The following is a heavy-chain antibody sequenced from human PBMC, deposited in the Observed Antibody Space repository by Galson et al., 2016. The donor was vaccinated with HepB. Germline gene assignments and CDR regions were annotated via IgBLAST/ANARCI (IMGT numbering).Heavy chain of an antibody. J-gene: IGHJ4*02. CDR2: ISYDETNI. CDR3: ARDGVDIVATIGYYFDY. D-gene: IGHD5-12*01. V-gene: IGHV3-30*03. Sequence: SLRLSCAASGFTFSTYGMHWVRQAPGKGLKWVAVISYDETNIYYGDPVKGRFTISRDNSKNTLYLQMNSLRAEDTAVYYCARDGVDIVATIGYYFDYWGQGTLVTVSS. CDR1: GFTFSTYG.